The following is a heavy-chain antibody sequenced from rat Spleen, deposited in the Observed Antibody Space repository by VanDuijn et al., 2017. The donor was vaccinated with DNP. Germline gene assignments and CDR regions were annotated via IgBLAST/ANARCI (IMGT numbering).Heavy chain of an antibody. CDR1: GHSITNDYR. Sequence: EVQLQESGPGLVTPSQSLSLTCSVTGHSITNDYRWSWIRKFPGNKLEWMGYINSAGSTDYNPSLKSRISITRDTSKNQFFLQMNSVSSEDSGTYYCAVQLGVFDFWGQGVMVTVSS. V-gene: IGHV3-3*01. CDR2: INSAGST. J-gene: IGHJ2*01. CDR3: AVQLGVFDF. D-gene: IGHD5-1*01.